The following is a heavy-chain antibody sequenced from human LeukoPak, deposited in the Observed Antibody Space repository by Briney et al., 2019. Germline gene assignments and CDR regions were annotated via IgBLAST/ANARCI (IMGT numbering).Heavy chain of an antibody. D-gene: IGHD6-13*01. Sequence: GRSLRLSCAASGFTFDDYAMHWVRQAPGKGLEWVSGISWNSGSIGYADSVKGRFTISRDNAKNSLYLQMNSLRAEDTALYYCASLSIAAAGTPLGMDVWGQGTTVTVSS. V-gene: IGHV3-9*01. CDR3: ASLSIAAAGTPLGMDV. CDR1: GFTFDDYA. J-gene: IGHJ6*02. CDR2: ISWNSGSI.